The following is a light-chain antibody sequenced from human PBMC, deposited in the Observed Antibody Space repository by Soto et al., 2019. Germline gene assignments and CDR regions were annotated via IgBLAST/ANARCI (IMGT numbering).Light chain of an antibody. CDR2: DAS. Sequence: DIQMTQSPSTLSASVGDRVTITCRSSQSISFWLAWYQQKPGKAPKLHIYDASTLYSGVPSRFSGSRSGTEFTLTISSLQPDDFASYYCQQYNSFAPYSFGQGTKLEI. V-gene: IGKV1-5*01. CDR1: QSISFW. J-gene: IGKJ2*03. CDR3: QQYNSFAPYS.